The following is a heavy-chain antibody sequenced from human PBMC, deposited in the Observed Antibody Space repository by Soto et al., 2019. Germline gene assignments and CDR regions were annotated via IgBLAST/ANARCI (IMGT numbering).Heavy chain of an antibody. V-gene: IGHV3-23*01. CDR2: ISGSGGST. J-gene: IGHJ4*02. CDR1: GFTFSSYA. D-gene: IGHD6-19*01. Sequence: EVQLLEYGGGLEQPGGSLRLSCAASGFTFSSYAMSWVRQAPGKGLEWVSAISGSGGSTYYADSVKGRFTISRDNSKNTLYLQMNSLRAEDTAVYYCAKDIQWLARYFDYWGQGTLVTVSS. CDR3: AKDIQWLARYFDY.